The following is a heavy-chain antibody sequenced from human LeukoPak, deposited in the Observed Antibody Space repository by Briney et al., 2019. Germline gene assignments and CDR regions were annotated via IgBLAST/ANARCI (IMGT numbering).Heavy chain of an antibody. CDR3: ARVSVRYSNYYYYGMDV. D-gene: IGHD4-11*01. CDR1: GGTFSSYA. CDR2: IIPIFGTA. Sequence: GASVTVSCKASGGTFSSYAISWVRQAPGQGLEWMGGIIPIFGTANYAQKFQGRVTITADESTSTAYMELSSLRSEDTAVYYCARVSVRYSNYYYYGMDVWGQGTTVTVSS. J-gene: IGHJ6*02. V-gene: IGHV1-69*13.